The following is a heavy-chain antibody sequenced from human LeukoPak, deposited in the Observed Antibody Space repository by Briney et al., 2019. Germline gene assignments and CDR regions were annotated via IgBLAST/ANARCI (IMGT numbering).Heavy chain of an antibody. CDR3: ARDLNWGQVDY. Sequence: PGGSLRLSCAASGFTFSGHWMYWLRQAPGGGLAWVSRNNGDGSATNYAGSMKDRYTIPRDNARHIVYLQMNSLREDDTAVYYCARDLNWGQVDYWGQGTLVTVSS. D-gene: IGHD7-27*01. V-gene: IGHV3-74*01. J-gene: IGHJ4*02. CDR2: NNGDGSAT. CDR1: GFTFSGHW.